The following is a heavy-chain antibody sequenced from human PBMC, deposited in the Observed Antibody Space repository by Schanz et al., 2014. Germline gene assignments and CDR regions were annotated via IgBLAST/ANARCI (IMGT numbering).Heavy chain of an antibody. CDR3: AKGRFGELSAFDI. Sequence: EVQLLESGGGLVQPGGSLRLSCAASGFSFSSYAMGWVRQARGKGLEWVSAISGGGGTTYYADSVKGRFTISRDNSKNTLYLQMNSLRAEDTAVYYCAKGRFGELSAFDIWGRGTMVTVSS. J-gene: IGHJ3*02. V-gene: IGHV3-23*01. D-gene: IGHD3-10*01. CDR1: GFSFSSYA. CDR2: ISGGGGTT.